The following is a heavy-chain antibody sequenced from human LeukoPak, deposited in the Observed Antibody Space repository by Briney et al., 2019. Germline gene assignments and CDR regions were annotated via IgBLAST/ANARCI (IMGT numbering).Heavy chain of an antibody. J-gene: IGHJ4*02. Sequence: GGSLRLSCAASGFTFNNYDMHWVRQATGKGLEWISVIGTAGDTSYPASVKGRFTISREDAKNSVYLQINGLRAGDTAVYYCAGSRATWGNYELWGQGTLVIVSS. V-gene: IGHV3-13*01. CDR3: AGSRATWGNYEL. CDR2: IGTAGDT. CDR1: GFTFNNYD. D-gene: IGHD1-7*01.